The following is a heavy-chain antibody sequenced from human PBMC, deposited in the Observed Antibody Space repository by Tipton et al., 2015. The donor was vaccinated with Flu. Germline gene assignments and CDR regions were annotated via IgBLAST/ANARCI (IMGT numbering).Heavy chain of an antibody. CDR2: IYTSGNT. CDR3: ARGRYCDISSCSGYGMDV. J-gene: IGHJ6*04. Sequence: TLSLTCTVSGGSISSGHYYWSWIRQPAGKALEWIGRIYTSGNTNYNPSLRSRVTISRDTSKSQFSLKLSSATAADTAVYYCARGRYCDISSCSGYGMDVGGKGNTVTVSS. V-gene: IGHV4-61*02. CDR1: GGSISSGHYY. D-gene: IGHD2-2*01.